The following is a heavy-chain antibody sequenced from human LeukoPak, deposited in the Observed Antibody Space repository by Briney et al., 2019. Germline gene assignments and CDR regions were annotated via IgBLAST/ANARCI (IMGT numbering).Heavy chain of an antibody. CDR1: GGSISSSSHY. Sequence: PSETLSLTCTVSGGSISSSSHYWGWIRQPPGKGLEWIGSMYYRGSTYHNPSLKSRVTISVDTSKNQFSLKLSSVTAADTAVYYCATSTIRLVYWGQGTLVSVSS. D-gene: IGHD2-2*01. V-gene: IGHV4-39*07. CDR3: ATSTIRLVY. J-gene: IGHJ4*02. CDR2: MYYRGST.